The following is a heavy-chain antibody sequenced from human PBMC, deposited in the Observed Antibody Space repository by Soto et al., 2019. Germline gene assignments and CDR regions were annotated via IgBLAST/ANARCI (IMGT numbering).Heavy chain of an antibody. D-gene: IGHD6-13*01. J-gene: IGHJ6*02. CDR2: IYPGDSDT. CDR3: ARHGDSSWPKANYGMDV. V-gene: IGHV5-51*01. Sequence: GESLKISCKGSGCSFTSYWIGWVRQMPGKGLEWMGIIYPGDSDTRYSPSFQGQVTISADKSISTAYLQWSSLKASDTAMYYCARHGDSSWPKANYGMDVWGQGTTVTVSS. CDR1: GCSFTSYW.